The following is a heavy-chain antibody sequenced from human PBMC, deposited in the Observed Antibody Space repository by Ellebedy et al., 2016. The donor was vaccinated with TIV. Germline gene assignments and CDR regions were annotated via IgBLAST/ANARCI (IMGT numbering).Heavy chain of an antibody. Sequence: PGGSLRLSCAASGFSFNSYAMHWVRQAPGKGLEWVAVISYDGSSKYYADSVKGRFTISRANSMTTLYLQMNSLRAEDTAVYYCARDLDKSSGWYGGAGYWGQGTLVTVSS. CDR2: ISYDGSSK. CDR3: ARDLDKSSGWYGGAGY. D-gene: IGHD6-19*01. V-gene: IGHV3-30-3*01. J-gene: IGHJ4*02. CDR1: GFSFNSYA.